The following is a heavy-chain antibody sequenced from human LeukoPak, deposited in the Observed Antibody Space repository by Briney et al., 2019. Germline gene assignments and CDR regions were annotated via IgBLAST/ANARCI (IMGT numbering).Heavy chain of an antibody. CDR1: GGSFSNYY. CDR2: INDSGRT. Sequence: SETLSLTCAVYGGSFSNYYWSWIRQTPAKGMEWIGEINDSGRTNYNPSLMSRVTVSVDTSKNQFSLRLTSVTATDTAVYCCARRWNYGRNYYIDVWGKGAAVSVSS. J-gene: IGHJ6*03. D-gene: IGHD1-7*01. CDR3: ARRWNYGRNYYIDV. V-gene: IGHV4-34*01.